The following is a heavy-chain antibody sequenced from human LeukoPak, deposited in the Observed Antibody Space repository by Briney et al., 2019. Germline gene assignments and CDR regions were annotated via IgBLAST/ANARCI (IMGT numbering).Heavy chain of an antibody. CDR2: IYPSGNT. J-gene: IGHJ4*02. V-gene: IGHV4-4*07. CDR1: GASISSYY. D-gene: IGHD6-13*01. CDR3: ARSDGSSWYYFDF. Sequence: SETLSLTCTVSGASISSYYWSWIRQPAGKGLEWIGHIYPSGNTNYNPSLKTRVTISVDKSKNQFSLKLSSVTAADTAVYYCARSDGSSWYYFDFWGQGTLVTVSS.